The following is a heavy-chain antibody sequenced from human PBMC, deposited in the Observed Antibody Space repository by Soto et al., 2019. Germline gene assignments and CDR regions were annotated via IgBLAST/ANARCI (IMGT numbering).Heavy chain of an antibody. J-gene: IGHJ3*02. D-gene: IGHD1-1*01. CDR3: ATSIHNFGPHAFEI. Sequence: GGSLRLSCAASGFSVRDKYMTWVRQAPGQGLEWVSLISEQGTAVHADSVKGRFTISRDISKKALYLEMNNLRADDTALYYCATSIHNFGPHAFEIWGQGTMVTVS. CDR2: ISEQGTA. V-gene: IGHV3-53*01. CDR1: GFSVRDKY.